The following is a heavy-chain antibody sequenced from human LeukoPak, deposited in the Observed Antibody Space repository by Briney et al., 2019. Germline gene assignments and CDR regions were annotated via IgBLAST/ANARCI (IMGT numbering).Heavy chain of an antibody. CDR2: IKQDGSEK. J-gene: IGHJ4*02. D-gene: IGHD3-22*01. Sequence: GGSLRLSCAASGFTFSSYWMSWVRQAPGKGLEWVANIKQDGSEKYYVDSVKGRFTISRDNAKNSLYLQMNSLRAEDTAVYYCARVYDSSGYYFPFFDCWGQGTLVTVSS. CDR1: GFTFSSYW. CDR3: ARVYDSSGYYFPFFDC. V-gene: IGHV3-7*01.